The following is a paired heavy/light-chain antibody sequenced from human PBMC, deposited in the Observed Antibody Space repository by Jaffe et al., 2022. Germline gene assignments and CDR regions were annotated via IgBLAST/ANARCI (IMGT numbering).Heavy chain of an antibody. J-gene: IGHJ4*02. CDR3: ASGFLEWSRAY. V-gene: IGHV3-11*01. CDR2: ISSSGSTI. Sequence: QVQLVESGGGLVKPGGSLRLSCAASGFTFSDYYMSWIRQAPGKGLEWVSYISSSGSTIYYADSVKGRFTISRDNAKNSLYLQMNSLRAEDTAVYYCASGFLEWSRAYWGQGTLVTVSS. D-gene: IGHD3-3*01. CDR1: GFTFSDYY.
Light chain of an antibody. CDR2: LGS. Sequence: DIVMTQSPLSLPVTPGEPASISCRSSQSLLHSNGYNYLDWYLQKPGQSPQLLIYLGSNRASGVPDRFSGSGSGTDFTLKISRVEAEDVGVYYCMQALQTPPTFGPGTKVDIK. CDR3: MQALQTPPT. CDR1: QSLLHSNGYNY. J-gene: IGKJ3*01. V-gene: IGKV2-28*01.